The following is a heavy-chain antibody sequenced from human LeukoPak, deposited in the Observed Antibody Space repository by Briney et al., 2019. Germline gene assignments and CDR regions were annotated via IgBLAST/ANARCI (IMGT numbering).Heavy chain of an antibody. CDR2: INPNSGGT. CDR1: GYTFTSYY. CDR3: ARDEMDYYGSGSYYYDY. D-gene: IGHD3-10*01. J-gene: IGHJ4*02. V-gene: IGHV1-2*02. Sequence: ASVKVSCKASGYTFTSYYLHWVRQAPGQGLEWMGWINPNSGGTNYAQKFQGRVTVTRDKSISTAYMQLSRLRSDDTAVYYCARDEMDYYGSGSYYYDYWGEGTLVTVSS.